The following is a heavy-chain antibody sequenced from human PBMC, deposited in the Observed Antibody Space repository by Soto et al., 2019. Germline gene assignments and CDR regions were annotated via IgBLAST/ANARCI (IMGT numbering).Heavy chain of an antibody. Sequence: GASVKVSCKASGGTFSSYAMSWVRQAPGQGLEWMGGIIPIFGTANYAQKFQGRVTITADESTSTAYMELSSLRSEDTAVYYCARDRGCGGDCFESGYFDYWGQGTLVTVSS. CDR1: GGTFSSYA. CDR3: ARDRGCGGDCFESGYFDY. V-gene: IGHV1-69*13. D-gene: IGHD2-21*02. CDR2: IIPIFGTA. J-gene: IGHJ4*02.